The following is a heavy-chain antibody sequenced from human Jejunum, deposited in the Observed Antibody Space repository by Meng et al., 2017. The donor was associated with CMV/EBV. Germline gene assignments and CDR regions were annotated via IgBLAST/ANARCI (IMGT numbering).Heavy chain of an antibody. Sequence: SGFTFTTYAMSWVRQSPGKGLEWVSTISGGGGSTKNSDSVKGRFTISRDNSNNMAFLQMDSLRAEDTAIYYCAKARSTNWYDALDIWGQGTMVTVSS. J-gene: IGHJ3*02. D-gene: IGHD1-1*01. V-gene: IGHV3-23*01. CDR1: GFTFTTYA. CDR3: AKARSTNWYDALDI. CDR2: ISGGGGST.